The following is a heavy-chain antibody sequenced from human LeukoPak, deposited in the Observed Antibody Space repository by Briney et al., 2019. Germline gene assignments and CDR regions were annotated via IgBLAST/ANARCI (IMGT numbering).Heavy chain of an antibody. D-gene: IGHD4-23*01. CDR3: ARDHDYGGNSPFDY. CDR1: GFTFSGYA. CDR2: ISYDGSNK. V-gene: IGHV3-30-3*01. J-gene: IGHJ4*02. Sequence: GGSLRLSCAASGFTFSGYAMHWVRQAPGKGLEWVAVISYDGSNKYYADSVKGRFTISRDNSKNTLYLQMNSLRAEDTAVYYCARDHDYGGNSPFDYWGQGTLVTVSS.